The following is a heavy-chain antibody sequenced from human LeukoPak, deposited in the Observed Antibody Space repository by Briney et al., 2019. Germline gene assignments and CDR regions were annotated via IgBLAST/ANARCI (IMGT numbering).Heavy chain of an antibody. CDR3: ARDLSSGNVLRYFDWLPRNYYGMDV. J-gene: IGHJ6*02. Sequence: GGSLRLSCAASGFTFSSYGMQWVRQAPGKGLEWVAVIWYDGSNKYYADSVKGRFTISRDNSKNTLYLQMNSLRAEDTAVYYCARDLSSGNVLRYFDWLPRNYYGMDVWGQGTTVTVSS. V-gene: IGHV3-33*01. D-gene: IGHD3-9*01. CDR2: IWYDGSNK. CDR1: GFTFSSYG.